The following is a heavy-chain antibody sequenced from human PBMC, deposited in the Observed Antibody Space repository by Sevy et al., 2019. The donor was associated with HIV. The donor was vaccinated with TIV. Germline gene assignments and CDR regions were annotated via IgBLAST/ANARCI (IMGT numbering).Heavy chain of an antibody. D-gene: IGHD1-26*01. V-gene: IGHV4-59*13. Sequence: SETLSLTCSVSGGSMSSYYWSWIRQPPGKGLEWIGYIYYSGSTNYNPSLKSRVTISVDTSKNQFSLKLSSVTAADTAVYYCARGRIVGATTEFDYWGQGTLVTVSS. CDR3: ARGRIVGATTEFDY. J-gene: IGHJ4*02. CDR1: GGSMSSYY. CDR2: IYYSGST.